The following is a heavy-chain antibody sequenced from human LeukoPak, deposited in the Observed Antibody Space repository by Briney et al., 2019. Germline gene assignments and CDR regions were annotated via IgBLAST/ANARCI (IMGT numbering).Heavy chain of an antibody. Sequence: GGSLRLSCAASGFTFSSYSMNWVRQAPGKGLEWVSYISSSSSTIYYADSVKGRFTISRDNAKNSLYLQTNSLRAEDTAVYYCARAGSFDYWGQGTLVTVSS. CDR1: GFTFSSYS. V-gene: IGHV3-48*04. J-gene: IGHJ4*02. CDR2: ISSSSSTI. D-gene: IGHD2-15*01. CDR3: ARAGSFDY.